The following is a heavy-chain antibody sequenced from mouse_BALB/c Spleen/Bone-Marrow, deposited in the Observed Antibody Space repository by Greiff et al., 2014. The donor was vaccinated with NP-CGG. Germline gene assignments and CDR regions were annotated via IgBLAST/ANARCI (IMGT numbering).Heavy chain of an antibody. D-gene: IGHD2-4*01. CDR1: GFTFSNYG. Sequence: EVMLVESGGDLVKPGGSLKLSCAASGFTFSNYGMSWVRQIPDKRLEWVATISSGGTYTFYPDSVKGRFTISRDNTKNTLTPQMTSLKSEDTAMYYCARRRDYDYFDYWGQGTTLTVSS. V-gene: IGHV5-6*02. CDR2: ISSGGTYT. CDR3: ARRRDYDYFDY. J-gene: IGHJ2*01.